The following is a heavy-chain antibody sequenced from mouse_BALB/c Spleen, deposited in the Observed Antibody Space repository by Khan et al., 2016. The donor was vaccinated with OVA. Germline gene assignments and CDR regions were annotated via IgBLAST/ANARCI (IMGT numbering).Heavy chain of an antibody. D-gene: IGHD1-2*01. V-gene: IGHV1-77*01. J-gene: IGHJ3*01. Sequence: QVQLKQSGAELARPGASVKLSCKASGYSFTDYYINWVKQRTGQGLEWIGEISPGSGDTYYNAKFKGKATLTADHSSSTAYMQLSSLTSEASAVYFCARRNYFGYTFADWGQGTLVTVAA. CDR2: ISPGSGDT. CDR3: ARRNYFGYTFAD. CDR1: GYSFTDYY.